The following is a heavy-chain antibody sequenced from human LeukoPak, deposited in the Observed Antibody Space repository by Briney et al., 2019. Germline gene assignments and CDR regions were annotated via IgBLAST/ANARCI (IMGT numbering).Heavy chain of an antibody. CDR1: GGSISSYY. CDR2: IYYSGST. CDR3: ATSMGDYVTNDAFDI. V-gene: IGHV4-59*01. D-gene: IGHD4-17*01. J-gene: IGHJ3*02. Sequence: PSETLSLTCTVSGGSISSYYWSWIRQPPGKGLEWIGYIYYSGSTNYNPSLKSRVTISVDTSKNQFSLKLSSETAADTAVYYCATSMGDYVTNDAFDIWGQGTMVTVSS.